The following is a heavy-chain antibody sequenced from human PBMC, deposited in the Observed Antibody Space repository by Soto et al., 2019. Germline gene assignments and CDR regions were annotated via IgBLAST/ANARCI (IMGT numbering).Heavy chain of an antibody. CDR3: ARHSSTAPPLYYYYGMDV. Sequence: PGESLKISCKGSGYSFTSYWIGWVRQMPGKGLEWMGIIYPGDPDTRYSPSFQGQVTISADKSISTAYLQWSSLKASDTAMYYCARHSSTAPPLYYYYGMDVWGQGTTVTVSS. CDR1: GYSFTSYW. V-gene: IGHV5-51*01. D-gene: IGHD6-13*01. CDR2: IYPGDPDT. J-gene: IGHJ6*02.